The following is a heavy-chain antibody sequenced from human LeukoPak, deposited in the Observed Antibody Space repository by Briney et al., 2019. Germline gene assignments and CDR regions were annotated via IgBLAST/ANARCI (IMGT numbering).Heavy chain of an antibody. D-gene: IGHD3-16*01. CDR1: GYTFTSYG. Sequence: ASVKVSCKASGYTFTSYGISWVRQAPGQGLEWMGWISAYNGNTNYAQKLQGRVTMTTDTSTSTAHTELRSLRSDDTAVYYCARDLEDTYDYVWGSPSSGSDYWGQGTLVTVSS. J-gene: IGHJ4*02. CDR3: ARDLEDTYDYVWGSPSSGSDY. CDR2: ISAYNGNT. V-gene: IGHV1-18*01.